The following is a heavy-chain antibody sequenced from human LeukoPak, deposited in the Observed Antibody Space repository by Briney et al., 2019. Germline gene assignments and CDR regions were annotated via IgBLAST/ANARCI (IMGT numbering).Heavy chain of an antibody. Sequence: GGSLRLSCAASGFTFSSYAMSWVRQAPGKGLEWVSAISGSGGSTYYTDSVKGRFTISRDNSKNTLYLQMNSLRAEDMAVYYCAKSPSYSSPPYYFDYWGQGTLVTVSS. CDR2: ISGSGGST. V-gene: IGHV3-23*01. CDR3: AKSPSYSSPPYYFDY. CDR1: GFTFSSYA. J-gene: IGHJ4*02. D-gene: IGHD6-13*01.